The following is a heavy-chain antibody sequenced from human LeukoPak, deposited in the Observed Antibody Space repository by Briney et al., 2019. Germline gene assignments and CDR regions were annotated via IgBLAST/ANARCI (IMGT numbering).Heavy chain of an antibody. V-gene: IGHV3-66*01. CDR1: GFSDSRNY. J-gene: IGHJ4*02. Sequence: GGSLRLSCAASGFSDSRNYMSWVRQAPGKGLEWVSTIYPGGNTYYADSVKGRFTISRDNSKNTLYLQMNSLRAEDTAVYYCARGEPFDFWGQGTLVTVSS. D-gene: IGHD1-14*01. CDR3: ARGEPFDF. CDR2: IYPGGNT.